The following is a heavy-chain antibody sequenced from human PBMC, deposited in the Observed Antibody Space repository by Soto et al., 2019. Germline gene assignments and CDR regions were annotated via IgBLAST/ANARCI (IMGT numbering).Heavy chain of an antibody. CDR1: GGSISSSNW. D-gene: IGHD3-10*01. CDR2: IYHSGST. Sequence: LRRTLSLTCAVSGGSISSSNWWSWVRQPPGKGLEWIGEIYHSGSTNYNPSLKSRVTISVDKSKNQFSLKLSSVTAADTAVYYCSRVRGLDYCGRGGYYGMDVWGQGTTVTGSS. CDR3: SRVRGLDYCGRGGYYGMDV. J-gene: IGHJ6*02. V-gene: IGHV4-4*03.